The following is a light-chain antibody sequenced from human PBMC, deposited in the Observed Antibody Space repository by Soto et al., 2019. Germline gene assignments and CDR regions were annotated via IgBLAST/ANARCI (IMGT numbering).Light chain of an antibody. Sequence: DILMTESPLSLPFTPGEPASISCRSSQSLLHSNGYNYLDWYLQKPGQSPQLLIYLGSNRASGAPARFSGSGSGTDFTLKISSVEAEDVGVYYCMQALQTPITFGQGTRLEI. CDR1: QSLLHSNGYNY. CDR2: LGS. J-gene: IGKJ5*01. CDR3: MQALQTPIT. V-gene: IGKV2-28*01.